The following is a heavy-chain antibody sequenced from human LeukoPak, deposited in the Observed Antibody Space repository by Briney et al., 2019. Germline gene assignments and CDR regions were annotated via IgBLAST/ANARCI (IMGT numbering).Heavy chain of an antibody. CDR3: ATTTLTGRRE. Sequence: GRSLRLSCAASGFTFSSYAMHWVRQAPGKGLEWVAVISYDGSNKYYADSVKGRFTISRDNSKNSLYLQMNSLRAEDTAVYYCATTTLTGRREWGQGTLVTVSS. J-gene: IGHJ4*02. V-gene: IGHV3-30-3*01. CDR2: ISYDGSNK. CDR1: GFTFSSYA. D-gene: IGHD1-26*01.